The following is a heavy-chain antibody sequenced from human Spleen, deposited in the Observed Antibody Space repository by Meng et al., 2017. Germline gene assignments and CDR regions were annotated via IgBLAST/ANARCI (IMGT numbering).Heavy chain of an antibody. J-gene: IGHJ3*02. CDR1: GFTFSSYS. Sequence: GESLKISCAASGFTFSSYSMNWVRQAPGKGLEWVSSISSSSSYIYYADSVKGRFTISRDNAKNSLYLQMNSLRAEDTAVYYCARGDNSRSSNWYSFENWGQGTMVTVSS. CDR3: ARGDNSRSSNWYSFEN. V-gene: IGHV3-21*01. D-gene: IGHD6-13*01. CDR2: ISSSSSYI.